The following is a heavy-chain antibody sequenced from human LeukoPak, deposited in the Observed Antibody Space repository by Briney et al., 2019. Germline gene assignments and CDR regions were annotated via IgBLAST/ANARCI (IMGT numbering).Heavy chain of an antibody. J-gene: IGHJ6*02. CDR1: GASISSSDSY. Sequence: SETLSLTCTVSGASISSSDSYWSWIRQPPGKGLEWIGSIYRRGSTSYNPSLKSRVTVSEDMSKNHSSLGLSSVTAADTAVYYCARHVQDLGIKVWGQGTTVTVSS. CDR2: IYRRGST. CDR3: ARHVQDLGIKV. V-gene: IGHV4-39*01.